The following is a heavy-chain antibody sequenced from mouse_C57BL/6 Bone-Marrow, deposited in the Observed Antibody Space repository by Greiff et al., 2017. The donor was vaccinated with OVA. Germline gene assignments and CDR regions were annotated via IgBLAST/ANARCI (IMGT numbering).Heavy chain of an antibody. V-gene: IGHV1-80*01. J-gene: IGHJ2*01. CDR2: IYPGDGDI. CDR3: ARGAY. CDR1: GYAFSNYW. Sequence: VNVVESGAELVKPGASVKISCKASGYAFSNYWMNWVKQRPGKCLEWIGQIYPGDGDINYNGKFKGKATLTADKSSSTAYMQFSSLTSEDSAVYVCARGAYWGQGTTLTVSS.